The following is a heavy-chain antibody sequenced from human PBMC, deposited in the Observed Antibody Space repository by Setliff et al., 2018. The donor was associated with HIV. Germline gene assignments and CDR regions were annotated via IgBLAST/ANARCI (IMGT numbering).Heavy chain of an antibody. CDR1: GGSISSGSYY. V-gene: IGHV4-61*01. CDR2: IHRNGTT. J-gene: IGHJ5*02. Sequence: PSETLSLTCTVSGGSISSGSYYWSWIRQPPGKGLEWIGNIHRNGTTNYNPSLNSRVTISIDTSKNHFSLKLISVTAADTAVYYCARAAPTGLDWFRPWGQGTLVTVSS. D-gene: IGHD6-6*01. CDR3: ARAAPTGLDWFRP.